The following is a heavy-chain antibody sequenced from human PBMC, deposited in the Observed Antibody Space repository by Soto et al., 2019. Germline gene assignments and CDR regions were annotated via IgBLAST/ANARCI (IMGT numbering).Heavy chain of an antibody. CDR3: ARGRAQIVVVPAAIEPYGMDV. J-gene: IGHJ6*02. Sequence: QVQLQQWGAGLLKPSETLSLTCAVYGGSFSGYYWSWIRQPPGKGLEWIGEINHSGSTNYNPSLMSRVTISVDTSKNQFSLKLSSVTAADTAVYYCARGRAQIVVVPAAIEPYGMDVWGQGTTVTVSS. D-gene: IGHD2-2*02. V-gene: IGHV4-34*01. CDR2: INHSGST. CDR1: GGSFSGYY.